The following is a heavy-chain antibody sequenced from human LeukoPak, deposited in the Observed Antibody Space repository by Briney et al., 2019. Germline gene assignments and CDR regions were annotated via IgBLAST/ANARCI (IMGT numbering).Heavy chain of an antibody. J-gene: IGHJ4*02. Sequence: GASVPVSCKASGYTFNGYYKHWVRQAPGQGLEWMGWINPNSGGTNYQGRVTMTGDTSISTAYMELSRLRSDDTAMYYCARSSGWKYNIDYWGQGTLVTVSS. CDR1: GYTFNGYY. CDR3: ARSSGWKYNIDY. CDR2: INPNSGGT. V-gene: IGHV1-2*02. D-gene: IGHD6-19*01.